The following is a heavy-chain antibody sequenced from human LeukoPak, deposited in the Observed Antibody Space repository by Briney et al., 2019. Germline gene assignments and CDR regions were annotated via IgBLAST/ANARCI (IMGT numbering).Heavy chain of an antibody. V-gene: IGHV3-23*01. CDR3: AKGRLRVVVFDY. J-gene: IGHJ4*02. Sequence: GGSLRLSCAASGFTLSSCAMSWARQAPGKGLEWVSAISGSGGSTYYADSVKGRFTISRDNSKNTLYLQMNSLRAEDTAVYYCAKGRLRVVVFDYWGQGTLVTVSS. D-gene: IGHD2-15*01. CDR1: GFTLSSCA. CDR2: ISGSGGST.